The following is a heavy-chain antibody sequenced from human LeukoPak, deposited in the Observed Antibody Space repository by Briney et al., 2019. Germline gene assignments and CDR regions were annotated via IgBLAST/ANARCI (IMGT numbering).Heavy chain of an antibody. Sequence: GSLRLSCATSGFTFSYYWMHWVRQAPGMGLVWVSRINLDGSSTSYADSVKGRFTISRDNAKNTLYLQMNSLRAEDTAVYYCARGVSGEPWGQGTLVTVSS. V-gene: IGHV3-74*01. J-gene: IGHJ5*02. CDR3: ARGVSGEP. CDR2: INLDGSST. D-gene: IGHD1-14*01. CDR1: GFTFSYYW.